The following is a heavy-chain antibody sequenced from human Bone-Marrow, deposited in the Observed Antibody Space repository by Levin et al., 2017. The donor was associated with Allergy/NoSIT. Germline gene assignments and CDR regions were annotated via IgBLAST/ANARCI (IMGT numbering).Heavy chain of an antibody. CDR3: ATRAHSGWYLDYFDY. Sequence: PAGGSLRLSCAASGFTFSSHAMNWVRQAPQKGLEWVSVISCCDGSTFYADSVKGRFTISRDNSKNTLYLQMNSLRAEDTAVYYCATRAHSGWYLDYFDYWGQGTRVTVSS. CDR2: ISCCDGST. V-gene: IGHV3-23*01. J-gene: IGHJ4*02. CDR1: GFTFSSHA. D-gene: IGHD6-19*01.